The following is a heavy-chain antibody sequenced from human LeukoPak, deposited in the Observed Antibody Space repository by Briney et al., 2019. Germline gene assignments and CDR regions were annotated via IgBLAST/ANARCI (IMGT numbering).Heavy chain of an antibody. CDR1: GGSISSGGYY. CDR3: ARLVTGVGAFDI. V-gene: IGHV4-30-2*01. D-gene: IGHD7-27*01. J-gene: IGHJ3*02. CDR2: IYHSGST. Sequence: SQTLSLTCTVSGGSISSGGYYWSWIRQPPGKGLEWIGYIYHSGSTYYNPSLKSRVTISVDRSKNQFSLKLSSVTAADTAVYYCARLVTGVGAFDIWGQGTMVTVSS.